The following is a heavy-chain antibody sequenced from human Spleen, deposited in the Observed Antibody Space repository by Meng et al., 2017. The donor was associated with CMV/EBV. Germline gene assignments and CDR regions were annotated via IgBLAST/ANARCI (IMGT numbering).Heavy chain of an antibody. J-gene: IGHJ5*02. CDR3: AKTLPGGDFWSGSQRFDP. Sequence: GESLKISCAASGFIFSNAWMSWVRQVPGKGLECVGRIKSKSDGGTTDYVAPVKGRFTISRDNSKNTLYLQMNSLRAEDTAVYYCAKTLPGGDFWSGSQRFDPWGQGTLVTVSS. CDR1: GFIFSNAW. V-gene: IGHV3-15*01. D-gene: IGHD3-3*01. CDR2: IKSKSDGGTT.